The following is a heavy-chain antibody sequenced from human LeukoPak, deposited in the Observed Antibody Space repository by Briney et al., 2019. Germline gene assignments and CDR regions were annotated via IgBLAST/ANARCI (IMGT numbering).Heavy chain of an antibody. D-gene: IGHD1-14*01. Sequence: PSETLSLTCTVSGVSISSGSYWWSWIRQHPEKGLEWIGYRYYSGNTYYNPSLKSRVSISLDTSKNQLSLTLTSVTAADTAVYYCARGHRTSSAYHCTAMDVWGQGTRVTVSS. CDR1: GVSISSGSYW. J-gene: IGHJ6*02. CDR2: RYYSGNT. V-gene: IGHV4-31*03. CDR3: ARGHRTSSAYHCTAMDV.